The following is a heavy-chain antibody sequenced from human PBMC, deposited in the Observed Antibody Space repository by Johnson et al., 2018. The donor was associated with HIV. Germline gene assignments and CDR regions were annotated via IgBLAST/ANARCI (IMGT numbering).Heavy chain of an antibody. V-gene: IGHV3-13*01. J-gene: IGHJ3*02. D-gene: IGHD1-26*01. CDR1: GFTFSSYD. CDR2: IGTAGDT. Sequence: VQLVESGGGVVRPGGSLRLSCAASGFTFSSYDMHWVRQATGKGLEWVSAIGTAGDTYYRGSVKGRFTISRDNSKNTMFLQMNSLRAEDTAVYYCARDPSGSRLDDAFDIWGQGTMVTVSS. CDR3: ARDPSGSRLDDAFDI.